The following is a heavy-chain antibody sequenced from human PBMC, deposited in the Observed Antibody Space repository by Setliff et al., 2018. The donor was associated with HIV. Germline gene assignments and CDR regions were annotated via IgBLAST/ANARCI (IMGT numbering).Heavy chain of an antibody. Sequence: PSETLSLTCSVSDASISVGTYYWSWIRQPAGKGLEWIGHVYTSGSTSGSTNYNPSLKSRVTISVDMSKNQFSLKLNSVTAADTAVYYCSRAPTGELDFWGQGTLVTVSS. V-gene: IGHV4-61*09. D-gene: IGHD7-27*01. J-gene: IGHJ4*02. CDR2: VYTSGSTSGST. CDR1: DASISVGTYY. CDR3: SRAPTGELDF.